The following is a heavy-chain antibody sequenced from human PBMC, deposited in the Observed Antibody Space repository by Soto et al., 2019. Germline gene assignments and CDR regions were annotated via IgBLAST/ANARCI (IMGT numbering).Heavy chain of an antibody. CDR2: LTNTGDST. CDR3: ARGGPRDGYRDLDY. D-gene: IGHD5-18*01. J-gene: IGHJ4*02. Sequence: EVQLLESGGALVQPGGSLRLSCAASGFTFSTYAMTWVRQAPGKGLEWVASLTNTGDSTHYPDSVKGRFTISRDNSKNTMYLRMRSLRAEDTAVYYCARGGPRDGYRDLDYWGQGTQVTVSS. V-gene: IGHV3-23*01. CDR1: GFTFSTYA.